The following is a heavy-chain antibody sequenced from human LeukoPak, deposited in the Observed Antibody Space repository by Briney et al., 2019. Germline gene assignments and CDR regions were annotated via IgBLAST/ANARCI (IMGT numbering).Heavy chain of an antibody. CDR2: IKQDGSEK. CDR1: GFTFSSYW. Sequence: PGGSLRLSCAASGFTFSSYWMSWVRQGPGKGLEWVANIKQDGSEKYYVDSVKGRFTISRDNAKNSLYLQMNSLRAEDTAVYYCARYYYDSSGYYYFDYWGQGTLVTVSS. CDR3: ARYYYDSSGYYYFDY. D-gene: IGHD3-22*01. J-gene: IGHJ4*02. V-gene: IGHV3-7*03.